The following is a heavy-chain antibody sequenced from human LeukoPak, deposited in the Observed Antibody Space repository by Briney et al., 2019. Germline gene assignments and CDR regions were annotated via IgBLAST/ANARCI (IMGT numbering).Heavy chain of an antibody. D-gene: IGHD1-26*01. J-gene: IGHJ4*02. CDR2: IYYSGST. CDR3: ARSYLEWELAPDY. CDR1: GGSISSSNYY. V-gene: IGHV4-39*01. Sequence: SETLSLTCTVSGGSISSSNYYWGWIRQPPGKGLEWIGSIYYSGSTYYNPSLKSRVTISVDTSKNQFSLKLSSVTAADTAVYYCARSYLEWELAPDYWGQGTLVTVSS.